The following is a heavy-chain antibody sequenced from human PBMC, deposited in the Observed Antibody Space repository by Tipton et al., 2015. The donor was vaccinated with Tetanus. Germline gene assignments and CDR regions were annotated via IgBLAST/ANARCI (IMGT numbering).Heavy chain of an antibody. D-gene: IGHD2-15*01. J-gene: IGHJ4*02. CDR2: SWYDGTDK. CDR3: AREADRSGGSCFSGDFDN. CDR1: GFIFSSYG. Sequence: SLRLSCAASGFIFSSYGIHWVRQAPGKGLEWVAVSWYDGTDKYYADSVKGRFTISRDNSKNTLYLQMNSLRAEDTAVYYCAREADRSGGSCFSGDFDNWGQGARSPSPQ. V-gene: IGHV3-33*01.